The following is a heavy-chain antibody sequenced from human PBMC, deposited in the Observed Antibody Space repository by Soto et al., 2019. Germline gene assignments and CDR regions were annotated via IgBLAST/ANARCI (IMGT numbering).Heavy chain of an antibody. CDR1: GFTFSSYS. D-gene: IGHD2-15*01. J-gene: IGHJ5*02. CDR2: ISSSSSYI. Sequence: PGGSLRLSCAASGFTFSSYSMNWVRQAPGKGLEWVSSISSSSSYIYYADSVKGRFTISRDNAKNSLYLQMNSLRAEDTAVYYCAGGKGYCSGGSCYGYRWFDPWGQGTLVTVSA. V-gene: IGHV3-21*01. CDR3: AGGKGYCSGGSCYGYRWFDP.